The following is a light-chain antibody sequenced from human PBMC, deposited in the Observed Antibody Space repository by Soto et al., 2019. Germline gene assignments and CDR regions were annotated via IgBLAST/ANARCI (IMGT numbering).Light chain of an antibody. Sequence: QSVLTQPASVSGSPGQSITISCTGSSNDVRIYNYVSWYQQHPGKAPRLIIYEVTNRPSGVSDRFSGSKSDNTASLTISGLQAEDEADYYCSSYTITSTWVFGGGTKLTVL. CDR2: EVT. V-gene: IGLV2-14*01. CDR3: SSYTITSTWV. J-gene: IGLJ3*02. CDR1: SNDVRIYNY.